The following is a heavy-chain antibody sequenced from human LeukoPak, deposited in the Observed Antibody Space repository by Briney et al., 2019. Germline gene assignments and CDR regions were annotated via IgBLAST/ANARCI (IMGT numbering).Heavy chain of an antibody. J-gene: IGHJ2*01. D-gene: IGHD3-22*01. Sequence: GSSVNVSCKASGGTFSSYAISWVRQAPGQGLEWTGGIIPIFGTANYAQKFQGRVTMTRNTSISTAYMELSSLRSEDTAVYYCARNDSSGYYSYWYFDLWGRGTLVTVSS. CDR1: GGTFSSYA. CDR2: IIPIFGTA. CDR3: ARNDSSGYYSYWYFDL. V-gene: IGHV1-69*05.